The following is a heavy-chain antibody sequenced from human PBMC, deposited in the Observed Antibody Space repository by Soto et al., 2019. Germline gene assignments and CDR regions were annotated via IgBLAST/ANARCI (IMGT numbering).Heavy chain of an antibody. CDR3: ARRGGNYYDY. V-gene: IGHV5-51*01. J-gene: IGHJ4*02. CDR1: GYSSTTYW. Sequence: SLKISCKSYGYSSTTYWIGWVRQMPVKGLEWMGIMYPGDSDTRYSPSLQGQVTISEDKSINTAYLQWSSLKASDNAIYFCARRGGNYYDYWGQGILVPVSS. CDR2: MYPGDSDT. D-gene: IGHD1-26*01.